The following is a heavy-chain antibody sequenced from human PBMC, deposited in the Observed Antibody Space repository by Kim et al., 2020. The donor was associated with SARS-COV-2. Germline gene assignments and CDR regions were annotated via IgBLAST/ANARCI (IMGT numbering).Heavy chain of an antibody. V-gene: IGHV4-34*01. CDR1: GEGLRGYY. D-gene: IGHD3-10*01. CDR2: ISEPGTT. Sequence: SETLSLTCKVSGEGLRGYYWNWFRHSPGKGLEWIAEISEPGTTKYSPSLESRISGSVETSKNQFSLRLTSVTAADTAVYFCARGYATGSFSDFFDYWGQGFLVTVSS. J-gene: IGHJ4*02. CDR3: ARGYATGSFSDFFDY.